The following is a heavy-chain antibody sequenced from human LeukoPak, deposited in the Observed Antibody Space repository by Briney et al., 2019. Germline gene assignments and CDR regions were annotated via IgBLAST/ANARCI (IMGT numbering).Heavy chain of an antibody. CDR2: IHLGGRT. D-gene: IGHD5-12*01. CDR3: GRIGFSGYGTVDY. V-gene: IGHV4-4*02. CDR1: GASISSNNW. J-gene: IGHJ4*02. Sequence: SETLSLTCAVSGASISSNNWWSWVRQPPGKGLEWIGEIHLGGRTNYNPSLKSRVTISLDKSNNQFSLGLTSVTAADTAVYYCGRIGFSGYGTVDYWGQGTLVTVSS.